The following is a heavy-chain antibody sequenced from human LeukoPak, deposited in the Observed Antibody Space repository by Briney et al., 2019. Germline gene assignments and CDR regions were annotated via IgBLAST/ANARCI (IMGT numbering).Heavy chain of an antibody. J-gene: IGHJ4*02. CDR3: VRYCSTINCSPRYFDY. D-gene: IGHD5-24*01. CDR1: GYTFTGYY. Sequence: GASVKVSCKASGYTFTGYYMHWVRQAPGQGLEWMGRINPNSGGTNYAQKFQGRVTMTRDTSISTIYMELKRLRSDDTAVYYCVRYCSTINCSPRYFDYWGQGALVTVSS. CDR2: INPNSGGT. V-gene: IGHV1-2*06.